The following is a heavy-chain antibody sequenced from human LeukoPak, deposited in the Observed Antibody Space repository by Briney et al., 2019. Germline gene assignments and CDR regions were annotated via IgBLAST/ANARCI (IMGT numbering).Heavy chain of an antibody. J-gene: IGHJ1*01. D-gene: IGHD3-22*01. CDR2: ISSSGDNT. CDR3: AKDLSYYDSSGYSVEYFQH. Sequence: TGGSLRLSCAASGFTFSSYFMNWVRQAPGKGLEWVSDISSSGDNTHYADSVKGRFTISRDNSKNTLYLQMNSLRAEDTAVYYCAKDLSYYDSSGYSVEYFQHWGQGTLVTVSS. V-gene: IGHV3-23*01. CDR1: GFTFSSYF.